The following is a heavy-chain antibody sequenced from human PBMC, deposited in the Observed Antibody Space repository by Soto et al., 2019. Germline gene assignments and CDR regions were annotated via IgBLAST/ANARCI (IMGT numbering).Heavy chain of an antibody. CDR2: IYPGDSDT. V-gene: IGHV5-51*01. D-gene: IGHD2-2*01. CDR3: ATSRCSSTSCYYYYYYGMDV. Sequence: GESLKISCKGSGYSFTSYWIGWVRQMPGKGLEWMGIIYPGDSDTRYSPSFQGQVTISVDKSISTAYLQWSSLKASDTAMYYCATSRCSSTSCYYYYYYGMDVWGQGTTVTVSS. J-gene: IGHJ6*02. CDR1: GYSFTSYW.